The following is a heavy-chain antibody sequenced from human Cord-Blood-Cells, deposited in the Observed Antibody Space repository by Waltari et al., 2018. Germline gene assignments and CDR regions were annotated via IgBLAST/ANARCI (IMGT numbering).Heavy chain of an antibody. CDR2: INPNSGGT. J-gene: IGHJ3*02. Sequence: QVQLLQAGAEVNKPGASVTVSCKASGYTFTGSYMHWMRQAPGQGLEWMGWINPNSGGTNYAQKFQGRVTMTRDTSISTAYMELSRLRSDDTAVYYCARDRVITVAARDAFDIWGQGTMVTVSS. D-gene: IGHD6-6*01. CDR3: ARDRVITVAARDAFDI. V-gene: IGHV1-2*02. CDR1: GYTFTGSY.